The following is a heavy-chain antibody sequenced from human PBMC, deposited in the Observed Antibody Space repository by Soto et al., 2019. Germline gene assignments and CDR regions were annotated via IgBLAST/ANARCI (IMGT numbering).Heavy chain of an antibody. D-gene: IGHD6-6*01. CDR2: IYYSGST. J-gene: IGHJ5*02. V-gene: IGHV4-30-4*01. CDR1: GGSISSGDYY. Sequence: SETLSLTCTVSGGSISSGDYYWIWIRHPPGKGLEWIGYIYYSGSTYYNPSLKSRVTISVDTSKNQFSLKLSSVTAADTAVYYCARGLVLSGVWWFDPWGQGTLVTVSS. CDR3: ARGLVLSGVWWFDP.